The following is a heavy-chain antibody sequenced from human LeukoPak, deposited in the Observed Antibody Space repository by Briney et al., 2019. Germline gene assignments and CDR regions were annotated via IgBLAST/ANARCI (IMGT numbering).Heavy chain of an antibody. CDR3: ARSVAVRGVIITNWFDP. D-gene: IGHD3-10*01. Sequence: GASVKVSCKASGGTFSSYAISWVRQAPGQGLEWMGGIIPIFGTANYAQKFQGRVTITADESTSTAYMELSSLRSEDTAVYYCARSVAVRGVIITNWFDPWGQGTLVTVSS. CDR2: IIPIFGTA. CDR1: GGTFSSYA. J-gene: IGHJ5*02. V-gene: IGHV1-69*13.